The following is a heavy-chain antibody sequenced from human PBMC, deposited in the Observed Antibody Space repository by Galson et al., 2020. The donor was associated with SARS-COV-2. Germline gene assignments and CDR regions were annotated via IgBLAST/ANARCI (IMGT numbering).Heavy chain of an antibody. V-gene: IGHV4-31*03. J-gene: IGHJ4*02. CDR2: IYYSGST. CDR1: GGSISSGGYY. D-gene: IGHD6-19*01. CDR3: ARWAVAGYCDY. Sequence: ASETLSLTCTVSGGSISSGGYYWSWIRPHPGKGLEWIGYIYYSGSTYYNPSLKRRVTISVDTSKNQFSLKLSSVTAADTAVYYCARWAVAGYCDYGGQGTLVTVSS.